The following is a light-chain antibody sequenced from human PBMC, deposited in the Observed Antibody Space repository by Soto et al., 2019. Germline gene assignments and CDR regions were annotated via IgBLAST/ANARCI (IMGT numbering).Light chain of an antibody. CDR3: SSFTSSRTVV. CDR2: EVA. Sequence: QSALTQPASVSGSPGQSITISCTGTSSDVGIYKYVSWYQQHPGKAPNLVIYEVANRPSGVYNRFSGSQSGNTASLTISGVQAEDEADDYCSSFTSSRTVVFGGGTKLPVL. V-gene: IGLV2-14*01. J-gene: IGLJ2*01. CDR1: SSDVGIYKY.